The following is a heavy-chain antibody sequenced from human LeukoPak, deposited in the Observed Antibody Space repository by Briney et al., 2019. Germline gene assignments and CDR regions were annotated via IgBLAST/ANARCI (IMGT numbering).Heavy chain of an antibody. D-gene: IGHD6-19*01. Sequence: PGRSLRLSCAASGFTFNSYAMHWVRQAPGKGLEWVAVISYDGSNKYYADSVKGRFTISRDNSKNTLYLQMNSLRAEDTAVYYCAFSSGWTFDYWGQGTLVTVSS. CDR3: AFSSGWTFDY. V-gene: IGHV3-30-3*01. CDR1: GFTFNSYA. CDR2: ISYDGSNK. J-gene: IGHJ4*02.